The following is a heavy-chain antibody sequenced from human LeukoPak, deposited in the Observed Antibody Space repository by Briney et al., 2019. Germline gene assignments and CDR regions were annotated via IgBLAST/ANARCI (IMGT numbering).Heavy chain of an antibody. CDR3: AGGSLGSGTSSDCCPLDY. V-gene: IGHV3-23*01. J-gene: IGHJ4*02. CDR1: GFTFSSYA. Sequence: GGSLRLSCVASGFTFSSYAMNWVRQAPGKGLEWVSVISGSGGSTYYADSVKGRFTISRDNSKNTLYLQMNSLRADDTAVYYCAGGSLGSGTSSDCCPLDYWGQGTLVTVSS. CDR2: ISGSGGST. D-gene: IGHD2-15*01.